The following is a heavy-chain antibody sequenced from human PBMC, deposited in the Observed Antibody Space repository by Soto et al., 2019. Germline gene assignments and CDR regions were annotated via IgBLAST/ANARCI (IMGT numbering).Heavy chain of an antibody. V-gene: IGHV4-4*02. J-gene: IGHJ3*02. CDR1: GGSLSSFW. CDR3: AKEVAADAFDI. D-gene: IGHD6-25*01. Sequence: SETLSLTCAVSGGSLSSFWWSLVRQAPGMGLEWIGEIHHSGATNYNPSLKSRVTVSVDKSKNQFSLNLNSLTAADTAIYYCAKEVAADAFDIWGLGTMVTVSS. CDR2: IHHSGAT.